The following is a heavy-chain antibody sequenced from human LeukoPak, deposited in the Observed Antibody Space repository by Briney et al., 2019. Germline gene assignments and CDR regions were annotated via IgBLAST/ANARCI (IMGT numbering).Heavy chain of an antibody. CDR2: ISDDGSNK. V-gene: IGHV3-30*18. CDR3: AKDRYSSGWYSDFDY. Sequence: GRSLRLSCAASGFTFSNYAMHWVRQAPGKGLEWVAVISDDGSNKYFGDSVKGRFTISRDNSKNTVYLQMNSLRAEDTAVYYCAKDRYSSGWYSDFDYWGQGTLVTVSS. CDR1: GFTFSNYA. D-gene: IGHD6-19*01. J-gene: IGHJ4*02.